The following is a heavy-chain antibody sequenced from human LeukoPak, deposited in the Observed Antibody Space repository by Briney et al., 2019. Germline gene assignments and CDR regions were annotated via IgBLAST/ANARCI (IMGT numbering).Heavy chain of an antibody. CDR3: ARIRADSSGYYYKYFDF. J-gene: IGHJ4*02. CDR2: ISSGGGTI. V-gene: IGHV3-48*03. CDR1: GFTFSIYE. Sequence: GGSLRLSCVVSGFTFSIYEMNWVRQAPGKGLEWVSYISSGGGTIYYADSVKGRFTISRDNAKHSLYLQMNSLRAEDTAVYYCARIRADSSGYYYKYFDFWGREPWSPSPQ. D-gene: IGHD3-22*01.